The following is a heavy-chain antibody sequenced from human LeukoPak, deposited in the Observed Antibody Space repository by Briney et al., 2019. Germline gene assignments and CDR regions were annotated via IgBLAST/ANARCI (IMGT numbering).Heavy chain of an antibody. V-gene: IGHV6-1*01. D-gene: IGHD6-6*01. J-gene: IGHJ5*02. CDR2: TYYRSKWYN. Sequence: SQTLSLTCAISGDSVSSNSAAWNWIRQSPSRGLEWPGRTYYRSKWYNDYAVSVKSRITINPDTSKNQFSLQLNSVTPEDTAVYYCARAALGYSSSINWFDPWGQGTLVTVSS. CDR1: GDSVSSNSAA. CDR3: ARAALGYSSSINWFDP.